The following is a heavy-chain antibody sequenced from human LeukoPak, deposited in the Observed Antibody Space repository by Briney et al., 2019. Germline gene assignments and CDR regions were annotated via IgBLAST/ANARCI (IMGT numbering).Heavy chain of an antibody. CDR1: GGSISSGSYY. CDR2: IYTSGST. D-gene: IGHD2-2*02. J-gene: IGHJ6*03. Sequence: PSQTLSLTCTVSGGSISSGSYYWSWTRQPAGKGLEWIGRIYTSGSTNYHPSLKSRVTISVDTSKNQFSLKLSSVTAADTAVYYCARVVPAAIRGPYYYYYYMDVWGKGTTVTVSS. CDR3: ARVVPAAIRGPYYYYYYMDV. V-gene: IGHV4-61*02.